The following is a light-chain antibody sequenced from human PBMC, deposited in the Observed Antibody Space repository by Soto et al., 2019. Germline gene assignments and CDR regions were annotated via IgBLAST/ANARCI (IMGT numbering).Light chain of an antibody. CDR2: GAS. CDR3: QQYGSSSIT. CDR1: QSVSSTY. V-gene: IGKV3-20*01. J-gene: IGKJ5*01. Sequence: EIVLTQSPGTLSLSPGERATLSCRASQSVSSTYLIWYQQKPGQAPRLLIYGASSRATGVPDRFSGGGSGTDFTLTISRLEPEDFAVYYCQQYGSSSITFGQGTRLEIK.